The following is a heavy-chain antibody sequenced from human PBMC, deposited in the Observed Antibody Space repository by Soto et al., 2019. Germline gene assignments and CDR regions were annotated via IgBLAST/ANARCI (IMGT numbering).Heavy chain of an antibody. V-gene: IGHV3-21*01. D-gene: IGHD2-2*01. CDR3: ARDAPIGLVPAATRSGMDV. J-gene: IGHJ6*02. Sequence: PGGSLRLSCAASGFTFSSYSMNWVRQAPGKGLEWVSSISSSSSYIYYADSVKGRFTISRDNAKNSLYLQMNSLRAEDTAVYYCARDAPIGLVPAATRSGMDVWGQGTTVTVAS. CDR2: ISSSSSYI. CDR1: GFTFSSYS.